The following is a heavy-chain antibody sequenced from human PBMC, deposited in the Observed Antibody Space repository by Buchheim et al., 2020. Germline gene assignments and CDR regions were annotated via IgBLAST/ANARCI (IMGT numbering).Heavy chain of an antibody. V-gene: IGHV4-30-2*01. Sequence: QLQLQEPGSGLVKPSQTLSLTCAVSGGSISSGGYSWSWIRQPPGEGLEWIGYIYHSGSTYYNPSLKSRVTISVDRSKNQFPLKLSSVTAADTAVYYCARETTGFDYWGQGTL. D-gene: IGHD4-17*01. J-gene: IGHJ4*02. CDR1: GGSISSGGYS. CDR3: ARETTGFDY. CDR2: IYHSGST.